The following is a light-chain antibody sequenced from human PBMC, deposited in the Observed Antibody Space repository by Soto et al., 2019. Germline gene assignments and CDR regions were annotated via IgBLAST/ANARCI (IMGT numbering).Light chain of an antibody. CDR2: EGS. CDR1: STDFGSYNL. J-gene: IGLJ2*01. CDR3: CSYVGSSTLV. Sequence: QSALTQPASVSGSPGQSITISCTGTSTDFGSYNLVSWYQQHPCKAPKLMIYEGSRRPSGVSNRFSGSKSGNTASLTISGLQAEDEADYYCCSYVGSSTLVFGGGTKLTVL. V-gene: IGLV2-23*01.